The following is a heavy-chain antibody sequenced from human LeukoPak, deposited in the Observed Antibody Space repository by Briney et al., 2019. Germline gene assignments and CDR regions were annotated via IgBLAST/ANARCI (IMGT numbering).Heavy chain of an antibody. V-gene: IGHV3-74*01. J-gene: IGHJ4*02. Sequence: GGSLRLSCAASGFIFSNYYMHWVRQAPGKGLVWVSRINSDGSSTSYADSVKGRFTISRDNAKNTLYLQMNSLRAEDTAVYYCARAGSSSWYESPYFDYWGQGTLVTVSS. CDR3: ARAGSSSWYESPYFDY. D-gene: IGHD6-13*01. CDR2: INSDGSST. CDR1: GFIFSNYY.